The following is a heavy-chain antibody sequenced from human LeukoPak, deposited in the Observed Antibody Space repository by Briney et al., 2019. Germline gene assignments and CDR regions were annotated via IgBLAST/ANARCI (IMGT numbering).Heavy chain of an antibody. D-gene: IGHD3-10*01. V-gene: IGHV3-23*01. CDR3: AKSRLYGSGSSSSDY. CDR2: ISGSGGST. CDR1: GFTFRTYA. J-gene: IGHJ4*02. Sequence: GGSLRLSCAASGFTFRTYAMSWVRQAPGKGLEWVSAISGSGGSTYYTDSVKGRFTISRDNSKNTLYLQMNSLRVEDTAVYYCAKSRLYGSGSSSSDYWGRGTLVTVSS.